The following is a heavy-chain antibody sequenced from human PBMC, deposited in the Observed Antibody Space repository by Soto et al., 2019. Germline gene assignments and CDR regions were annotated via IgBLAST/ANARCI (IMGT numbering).Heavy chain of an antibody. V-gene: IGHV3-7*01. CDR3: ASSLGCRDAFDF. CDR1: GFTFSTYW. Sequence: EVQLVESGGGLVQPGGSLRLSCAASGFTFSTYWMTWVRQAPGQGLEWVANIKQDGSDKYYVDSVKGRFTISRDNAKNSLYLQMNSLRAEDTAVYSCASSLGCRDAFDFWGQGTMVTVSS. CDR2: IKQDGSDK. J-gene: IGHJ3*01. D-gene: IGHD2-15*01.